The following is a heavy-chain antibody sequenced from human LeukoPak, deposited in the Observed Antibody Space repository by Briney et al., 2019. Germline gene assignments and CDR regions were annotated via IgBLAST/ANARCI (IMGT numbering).Heavy chain of an antibody. V-gene: IGHV3-23*01. CDR3: AKGPRQNSDYYMDV. CDR2: ISGSGGST. D-gene: IGHD4-23*01. CDR1: GLTFSSYG. J-gene: IGHJ6*03. Sequence: GGSLRLSCAASGLTFSSYGMSWVRQAPGKGLEWVSTISGSGGSTYYADSVKGRFSICRDTSKNTLYLQMNRLRAEDTAVYYCAKGPRQNSDYYMDVWGKGTTVTVSS.